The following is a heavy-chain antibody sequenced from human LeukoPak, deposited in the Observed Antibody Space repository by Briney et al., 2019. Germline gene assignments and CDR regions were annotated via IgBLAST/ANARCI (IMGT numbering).Heavy chain of an antibody. V-gene: IGHV2-5*01. CDR3: AYRQVPAAFDY. D-gene: IGHD2-2*01. CDR2: IYWNDDK. Sequence: SGPTLVNPTQTLTLTCTFSGFSLSTYGVGVGWIRQPPGKALEWFALIYWNDDKRYSPSLKSRLTLTKDTSRNQVVLTMTNMDPVDTATYCCAYRQVPAAFDYWGQGTLVTVSS. CDR1: GFSLSTYGVG. J-gene: IGHJ4*02.